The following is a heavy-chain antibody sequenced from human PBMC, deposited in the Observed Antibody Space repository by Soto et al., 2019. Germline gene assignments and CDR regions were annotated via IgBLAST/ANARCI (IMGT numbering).Heavy chain of an antibody. CDR1: GVAFSNYT. Sequence: QVQLVQSGAEVKKPGSSVRISCTASGVAFSNYTFTWVRRAPGQGLEWMGRVIPLLDASNYAEKFQDRVTITADRSPSTAYMEVSGLKSEDSAIYYCASGKSQMPQDRMGFYYYMDVWGKGTTVTVSS. J-gene: IGHJ6*03. CDR2: VIPLLDAS. CDR3: ASGKSQMPQDRMGFYYYMDV. D-gene: IGHD2-15*01. V-gene: IGHV1-69*08.